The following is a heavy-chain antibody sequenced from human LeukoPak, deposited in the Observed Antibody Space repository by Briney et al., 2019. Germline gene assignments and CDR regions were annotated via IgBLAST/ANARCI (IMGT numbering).Heavy chain of an antibody. CDR3: ATVSDVLRYFDWLSRTPFDY. D-gene: IGHD3-9*01. CDR1: GFTFSSYS. V-gene: IGHV3-23*01. Sequence: GGSLRLSCAASGFTFSSYSMNWVRQAPGKGLEWVSAISGSGGSTYYADSVKGRFTISRDNSKNTLYLQMNSLRAEDTAVYYCATVSDVLRYFDWLSRTPFDYWGQGTLVTVSS. J-gene: IGHJ4*02. CDR2: ISGSGGST.